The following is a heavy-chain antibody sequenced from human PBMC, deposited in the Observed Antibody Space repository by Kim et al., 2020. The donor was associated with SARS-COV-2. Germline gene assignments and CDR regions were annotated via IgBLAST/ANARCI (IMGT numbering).Heavy chain of an antibody. CDR3: ARRGYSGYENPPEY. D-gene: IGHD5-12*01. CDR2: VNPSDGIT. Sequence: ASVKVSCKASGYTFTTSYIHWVRQAPGQGLDWMGIVNPSDGITTYAQKFQGRLTLTRDTSTRKVFMEVSSLRSEDTAVYYCARRGYSGYENPPEYWGQGTLVTVSS. J-gene: IGHJ4*02. CDR1: GYTFTTSY. V-gene: IGHV1-46*01.